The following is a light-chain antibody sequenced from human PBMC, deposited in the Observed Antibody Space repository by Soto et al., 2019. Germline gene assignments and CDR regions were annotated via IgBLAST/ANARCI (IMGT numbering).Light chain of an antibody. J-gene: IGLJ3*02. Sequence: QSVLTQPASVSGSPGQSITISCTGTSSDVGGYNYVSWYQQHPGKAPKLIIYEVSNRPSGVSNRFSGSKSGNTASLTISGLQAEDEADYYCSSYTTSSTWVFGGGTKVTV. CDR1: SSDVGGYNY. CDR2: EVS. CDR3: SSYTTSSTWV. V-gene: IGLV2-14*01.